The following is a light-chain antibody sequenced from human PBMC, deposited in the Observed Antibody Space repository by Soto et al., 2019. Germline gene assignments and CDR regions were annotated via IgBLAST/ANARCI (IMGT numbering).Light chain of an antibody. CDR3: QQRSNWPPIT. Sequence: EIVLTQSPATLSLSPGERATLSCSASQSFGSSLGWYQQKPGQAPRLLIYDASNRATGIPARLSGSGSGTDFTLTISSLEPEDFAVYYCQQRSNWPPITFGQGTRLEI. CDR1: QSFGSS. V-gene: IGKV3-11*01. J-gene: IGKJ5*01. CDR2: DAS.